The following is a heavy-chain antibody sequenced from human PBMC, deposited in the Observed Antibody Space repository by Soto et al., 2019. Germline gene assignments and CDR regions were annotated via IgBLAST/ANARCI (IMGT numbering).Heavy chain of an antibody. V-gene: IGHV4-38-2*02. D-gene: IGHD4-17*01. CDR2: IYHSGST. Sequence: SETLSLTCTVSGYSISSGYYWGWIRQPPGKGLEWIGSIYHSGSTYYNPSLKSRVTISVDTSKNQFSLKLSSVTAADPAVYYCARDILHPSPAWPYGDYVGWFDPWGQGTLVTVSS. CDR1: GYSISSGYY. J-gene: IGHJ5*02. CDR3: ARDILHPSPAWPYGDYVGWFDP.